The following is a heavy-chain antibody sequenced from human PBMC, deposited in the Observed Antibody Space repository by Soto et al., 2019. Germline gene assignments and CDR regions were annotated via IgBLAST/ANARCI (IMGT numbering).Heavy chain of an antibody. V-gene: IGHV4-59*01. CDR1: GGSISSYY. D-gene: IGHD3-3*01. CDR2: IYYSGST. J-gene: IGHJ4*02. Sequence: QVQLQESGPGLVKPSETLSLTCTVSGGSISSYYWSWIRQPPGKGLEWIGYIYYSGSTNYNPSLKSRVTISVDTSKHQFSLKLSSVTAADTAVYYCARATYDFWSGYSLFDYWGQGTLVTVSS. CDR3: ARATYDFWSGYSLFDY.